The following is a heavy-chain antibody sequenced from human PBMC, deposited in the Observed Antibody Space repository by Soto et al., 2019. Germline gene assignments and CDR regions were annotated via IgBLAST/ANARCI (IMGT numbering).Heavy chain of an antibody. CDR2: IDNSGGIT. Sequence: PGGSLRLSCAASGFTFSTYAMSWVRQAPWKGLEWVSTIDNSGGITYYADSVKGRFTISRDNSKNTLYLQMNSLRAEDTAVYYCAKGGYNYGFLFDCWGQGTLVTVSS. J-gene: IGHJ4*02. CDR1: GFTFSTYA. V-gene: IGHV3-23*05. CDR3: AKGGYNYGFLFDC. D-gene: IGHD5-18*01.